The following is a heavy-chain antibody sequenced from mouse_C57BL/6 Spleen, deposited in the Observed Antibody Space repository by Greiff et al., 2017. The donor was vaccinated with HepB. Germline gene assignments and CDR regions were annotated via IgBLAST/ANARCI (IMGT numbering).Heavy chain of an antibody. Sequence: QVQLQQSGAELVKPGASVQISCKASGYAFSSYWMNWVKQRPGKGLEWIGQIYPGDGDTNYNGKFKGKATLTADKSSSTAYMQLSSLTSEDSAVYFCARRDTTVVAPFDCWGQGTPLTVSS. CDR1: GYAFSSYW. V-gene: IGHV1-80*01. CDR3: ARRDTTVVAPFDC. J-gene: IGHJ2*01. D-gene: IGHD1-1*01. CDR2: IYPGDGDT.